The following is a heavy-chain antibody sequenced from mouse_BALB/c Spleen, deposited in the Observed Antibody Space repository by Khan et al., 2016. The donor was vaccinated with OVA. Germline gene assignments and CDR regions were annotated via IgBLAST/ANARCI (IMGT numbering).Heavy chain of an antibody. CDR1: GYIFTDYY. CDR2: ISPGSGDI. V-gene: IGHV1-76*01. Sequence: QVQLKESGTELARPGASVKLSCKASGYIFTDYYINWVKERTGQGLEWIGAISPGSGDIYYNEKFKGKATLTADKSSSTAYMQFSSLTSEDSAVYCCARRNYFGYTVAYWGQGTLVTVSA. CDR3: ARRNYFGYTVAY. D-gene: IGHD1-2*01. J-gene: IGHJ3*01.